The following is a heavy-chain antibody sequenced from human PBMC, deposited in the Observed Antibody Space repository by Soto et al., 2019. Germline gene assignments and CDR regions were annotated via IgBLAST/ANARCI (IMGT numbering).Heavy chain of an antibody. CDR3: AKERDCQNAHNCYFDY. V-gene: IGHV3-30*18. CDR2: ISNDGSNR. D-gene: IGHD1-1*01. CDR1: GFTFKTYG. J-gene: IGHJ4*02. Sequence: GGSLRLSCAASGFTFKTYGMHWVRQAPGKGLEWVAFISNDGSNRKYADSVKGRYTISRDNSKNTLFLQINSLRPEDTAVYYCAKERDCQNAHNCYFDYWCRGVLVTVSS.